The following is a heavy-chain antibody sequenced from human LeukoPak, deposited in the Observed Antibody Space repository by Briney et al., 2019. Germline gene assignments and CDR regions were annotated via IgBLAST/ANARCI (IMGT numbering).Heavy chain of an antibody. Sequence: ASVKVSCKASGYTFTSYGISWVRQAPGQGLEWMGWISAYNGNTSHAQKLQGRVTMTTDTSTSTAYMELRSLRSDDTAVYYCAREGSLGYCSSTSCYPKHYYYYGMDVWGQGTTVTVSS. V-gene: IGHV1-18*01. CDR2: ISAYNGNT. J-gene: IGHJ6*02. CDR1: GYTFTSYG. CDR3: AREGSLGYCSSTSCYPKHYYYYGMDV. D-gene: IGHD2-2*01.